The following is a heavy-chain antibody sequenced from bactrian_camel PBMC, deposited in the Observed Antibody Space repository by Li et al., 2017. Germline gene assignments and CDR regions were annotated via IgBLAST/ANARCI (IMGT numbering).Heavy chain of an antibody. Sequence: VQLVESGGGLVKPGGSLRLSCAGSGFTWSRYAMSRVRQAPGKGLEWVSGINSSGGQTDYADSVKGRFTISRDNAKNTVYLQMNSLKPEDTAVYYCARSGWFDCGGGYCLLYWGQGTQVTVS. CDR3: ARSGWFDCGGGYCLLY. V-gene: IGHV3S40*01. CDR2: INSSGGQT. D-gene: IGHD2*01. J-gene: IGHJ4*01. CDR1: GFTWSRYA.